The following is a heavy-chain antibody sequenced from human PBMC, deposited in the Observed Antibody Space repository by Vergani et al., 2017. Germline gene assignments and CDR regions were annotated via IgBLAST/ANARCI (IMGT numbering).Heavy chain of an antibody. Sequence: QVQLQESGPGLVKPSQTLSLTCTVSGGSISSGGYYWSWIRQHPGKGLEWIGYIYYSGSTYYNPSLKSRVTISVDTSKNQFSLKLSSVTAADTAVYYCARAYCGGDCGGYYPVYYYYYMDVWGKGTTVTVSS. J-gene: IGHJ6*03. V-gene: IGHV4-31*03. CDR3: ARAYCGGDCGGYYPVYYYYYMDV. CDR2: IYYSGST. D-gene: IGHD2-21*02. CDR1: GGSISSGGYY.